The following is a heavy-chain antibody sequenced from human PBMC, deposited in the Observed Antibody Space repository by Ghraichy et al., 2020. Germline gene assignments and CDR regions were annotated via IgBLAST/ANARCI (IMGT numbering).Heavy chain of an antibody. J-gene: IGHJ4*02. CDR3: ARERGAVFWSGEFDY. V-gene: IGHV3-48*02. CDR2: ISSSSSTI. Sequence: GGSLRLSCAASGFTFSSYSMNWVRQAPGKGLEWVSYISSSSSTIYYADSVKGRFTISRDNAKNSLYLQMNSLRDEDTAVYYCARERGAVFWSGEFDYWGQGTLVTVSS. D-gene: IGHD3-3*01. CDR1: GFTFSSYS.